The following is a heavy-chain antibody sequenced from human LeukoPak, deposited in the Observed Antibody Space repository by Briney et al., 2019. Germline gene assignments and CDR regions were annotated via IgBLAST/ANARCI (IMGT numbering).Heavy chain of an antibody. Sequence: GASVKVSCTASGNTFANYAIHWVRQAPGQRLEWMGWINTDINTKYLEKFQGRVAITRDTSASTAYMVLSSLGSEDTAVYFCARANPYGYDLWGQGTLVAVSS. CDR1: GNTFANYA. V-gene: IGHV1-3*04. CDR2: INTDINT. J-gene: IGHJ5*02. CDR3: ARANPYGYDL. D-gene: IGHD5-18*01.